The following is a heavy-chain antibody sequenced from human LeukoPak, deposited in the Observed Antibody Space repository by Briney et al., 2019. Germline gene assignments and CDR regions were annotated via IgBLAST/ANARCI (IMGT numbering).Heavy chain of an antibody. D-gene: IGHD3-10*01. J-gene: IGHJ4*02. Sequence: SETLSLTCTVSGYSISSGYYWGRIRQPPGKGLEWIGSIYHGGDTYYNPSLKSRVTISEDTSKNQFSLKLSSVTAADTAVYYCARPENVLLWFGESSFDYWGQGTLVTVSS. V-gene: IGHV4-38-2*02. CDR2: IYHGGDT. CDR1: GYSISSGYY. CDR3: ARPENVLLWFGESSFDY.